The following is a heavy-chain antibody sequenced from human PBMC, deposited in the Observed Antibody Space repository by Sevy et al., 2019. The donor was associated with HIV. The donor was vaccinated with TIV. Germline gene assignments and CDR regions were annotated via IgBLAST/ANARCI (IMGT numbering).Heavy chain of an antibody. CDR2: ISSTRGSTT. Sequence: GGSLRLSCAGSGFIFSDYYMSWIRQAPGKGLEWISFISSTRGSTTHYAASVKGRFTISRDNAKNSLYLQMNSLRVEDTAVYYCARESWITDLVYWGQGTLVTVSS. V-gene: IGHV3-11*01. D-gene: IGHD3-16*01. CDR3: ARESWITDLVY. CDR1: GFIFSDYY. J-gene: IGHJ4*02.